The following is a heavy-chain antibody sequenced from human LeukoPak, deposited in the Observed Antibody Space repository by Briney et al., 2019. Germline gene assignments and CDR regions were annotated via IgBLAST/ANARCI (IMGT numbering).Heavy chain of an antibody. CDR2: ISAYNGNT. Sequence: ASVKVSCKASGYTFTSYGISWVRQAPGQGLEWMGWISAYNGNTNYAQKLQGRVTMTTDTSTSTAYMELRSLRPDDTAVYYCARASRYSRSWFESEDWGQGTLVTVSS. CDR1: GYTFTSYG. V-gene: IGHV1-18*01. J-gene: IGHJ4*02. D-gene: IGHD6-13*01. CDR3: ARASRYSRSWFESED.